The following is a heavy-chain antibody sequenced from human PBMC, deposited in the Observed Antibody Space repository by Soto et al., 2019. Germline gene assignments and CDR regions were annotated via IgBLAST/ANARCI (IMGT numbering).Heavy chain of an antibody. V-gene: IGHV1-18*01. CDR1: GYTFTSYG. Sequence: QGQLVQSGAEVKKPGASVKVSCKASGYTFTSYGISWVRQAPGQGLEWMGWINVYNGNTNYAQKLQGRVTMTTDTSRSTVSVDLRCLSSDDRAVYFCARDTSRGEYDYWGQGTLVNVSS. CDR2: INVYNGNT. D-gene: IGHD3-10*01. J-gene: IGHJ4*02. CDR3: ARDTSRGEYDY.